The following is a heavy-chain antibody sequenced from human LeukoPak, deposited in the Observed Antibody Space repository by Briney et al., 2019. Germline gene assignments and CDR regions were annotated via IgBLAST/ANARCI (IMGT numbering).Heavy chain of an antibody. J-gene: IGHJ5*02. CDR1: GGSISSYY. V-gene: IGHV4-4*07. Sequence: SETLSLTCTVSGGSISSYYWSWIRQPAGKGLEWIGRIYTSGSTNYNPSLKSRVTMSVDTSKNQFSLKLSSVTAADTAVYYCARDWESVVVPAAPNWFDPWGQGTLVTVSS. D-gene: IGHD2-2*01. CDR3: ARDWESVVVPAAPNWFDP. CDR2: IYTSGST.